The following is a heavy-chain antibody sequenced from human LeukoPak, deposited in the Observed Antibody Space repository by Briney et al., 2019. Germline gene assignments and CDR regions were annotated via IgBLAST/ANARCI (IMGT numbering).Heavy chain of an antibody. V-gene: IGHV1-2*02. CDR2: INPNSGGT. J-gene: IGHJ6*03. D-gene: IGHD1-1*01. CDR3: ASHRGTTYYMDV. CDR1: GYTFTAYY. Sequence: ASVKVSCKAFGYTFTAYYMHWVRQAPGQGLEWMGWINPNSGGTNYSQKFQGRVTMTRDTSITTAYMELSRLTSDDTAVYYCASHRGTTYYMDVWGKGTTVTISS.